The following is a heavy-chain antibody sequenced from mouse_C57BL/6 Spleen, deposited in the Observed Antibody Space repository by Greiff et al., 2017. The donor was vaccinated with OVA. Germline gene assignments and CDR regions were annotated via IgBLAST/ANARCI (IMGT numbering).Heavy chain of an antibody. CDR1: GYSITSGYY. CDR3: ASYYGSSYAYAMDY. D-gene: IGHD1-1*01. V-gene: IGHV3-6*01. J-gene: IGHJ4*01. CDR2: ISYDGSN. Sequence: DVKLVESGPGLVKPSQSLSLTCSVTGYSITSGYYWNWIRQFPGNKLEWMGYISYDGSNNYNPSLKNRISITRDTSKNQFFLKLNSVTTEDTATYYCASYYGSSYAYAMDYWGQGTSVTVSS.